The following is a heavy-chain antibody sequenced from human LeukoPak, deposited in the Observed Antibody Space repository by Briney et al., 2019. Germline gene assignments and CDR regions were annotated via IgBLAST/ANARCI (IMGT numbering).Heavy chain of an antibody. D-gene: IGHD3-3*01. J-gene: IGHJ6*03. V-gene: IGHV3-48*03. CDR3: IGGWSPIGYYTDV. CDR2: ISSSGSTI. CDR1: GFTFSSYE. Sequence: GGSLRLSCAASGFTFSSYEMNWVRQAPGKGLEWVSYISSSGSTIEYADSGKGRFTISRDNAKNSLYLQMNGLRAEDTAVYYCIGGWSPIGYYTDVWGKGTTVTIAS.